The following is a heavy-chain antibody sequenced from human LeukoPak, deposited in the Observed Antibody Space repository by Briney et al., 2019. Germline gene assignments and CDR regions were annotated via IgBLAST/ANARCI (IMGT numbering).Heavy chain of an antibody. D-gene: IGHD4-23*01. Sequence: PSETLSLTCTVSGGPISSSSYYWGWIRQPPGKGLEWIGSIYYSGSTYYNPSLKSRVTISVDTSKNQFSLKLSSVTAADTAVYYCARQLLSYGGNSGYFDYWGQGTLVTVSS. V-gene: IGHV4-39*01. J-gene: IGHJ4*02. CDR2: IYYSGST. CDR1: GGPISSSSYY. CDR3: ARQLLSYGGNSGYFDY.